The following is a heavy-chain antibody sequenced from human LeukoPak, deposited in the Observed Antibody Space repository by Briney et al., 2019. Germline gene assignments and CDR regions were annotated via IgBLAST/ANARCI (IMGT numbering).Heavy chain of an antibody. D-gene: IGHD3-10*01. Sequence: GRSLRLSCAASGFTFDDYAMRWVRQAPGKGLEWVSGISWNSGSIGYADSVKGRFTISRDNAKNSLYLQMNSLRAEDTALYYCAKASTMVRGVDLSYYFDYWGQGTLVTVSS. CDR2: ISWNSGSI. J-gene: IGHJ4*02. CDR1: GFTFDDYA. CDR3: AKASTMVRGVDLSYYFDY. V-gene: IGHV3-9*01.